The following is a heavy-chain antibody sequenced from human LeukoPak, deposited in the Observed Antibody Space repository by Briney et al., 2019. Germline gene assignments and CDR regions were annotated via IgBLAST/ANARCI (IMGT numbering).Heavy chain of an antibody. J-gene: IGHJ4*02. V-gene: IGHV3-30-3*01. CDR1: GFTFSSYA. CDR2: ISYDGSNK. CDR3: ARDGRSSWYGLDY. D-gene: IGHD6-13*01. Sequence: GGSLRLSCAASGFTFSSYAMHWVRQAPGKGLEWVAVISYDGSNKYYADSVKGRFTISRDNSKNTLYLQMDSLRAEDTAVYYCARDGRSSWYGLDYWGQGTLVTVSS.